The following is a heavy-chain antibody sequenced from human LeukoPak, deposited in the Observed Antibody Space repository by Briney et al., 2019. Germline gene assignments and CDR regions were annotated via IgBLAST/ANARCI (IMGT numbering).Heavy chain of an antibody. CDR3: ARDGWELTSIDY. V-gene: IGHV4-34*01. CDR2: INHSGST. D-gene: IGHD1-26*01. Sequence: SETLSLTCTVSGGSIGGYYWSWIRQPPGQGLEWIGEINHSGSTNYDPSLKSRVTISVDTSKNQFILKLSSVTAADTAVYYCARDGWELTSIDYWGQGTLVTVSS. CDR1: GGSIGGYY. J-gene: IGHJ4*02.